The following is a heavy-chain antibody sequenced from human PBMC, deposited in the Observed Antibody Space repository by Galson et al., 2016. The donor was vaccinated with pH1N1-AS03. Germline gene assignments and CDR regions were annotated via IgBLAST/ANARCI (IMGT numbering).Heavy chain of an antibody. CDR2: IDNDGRNT. Sequence: LRLSCAASGFLFNNHWMHWVRQPPGEGLVWVSRIDNDGRNTDYADSVKGRFIISRDNAKNTLYLEMNSLRVEDTSVYYCARDGMRGDACDIWGQGTMVTVSP. CDR1: GFLFNNHW. J-gene: IGHJ3*02. D-gene: IGHD1-1*01. V-gene: IGHV3-74*01. CDR3: ARDGMRGDACDI.